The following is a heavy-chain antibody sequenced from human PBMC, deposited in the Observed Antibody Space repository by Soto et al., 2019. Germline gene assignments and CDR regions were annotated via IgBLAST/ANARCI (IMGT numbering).Heavy chain of an antibody. Sequence: GGSLRLSCAASGFTFSSYGMHWVRQAPGKGLEWVAVIWYDGSNKYYADSVKGRFTISRDNSKNTLYLQMNSLRAEDTAVYYCARTYCSGGSCYSGWFDPWGQGTLVTVSS. V-gene: IGHV3-33*01. D-gene: IGHD2-15*01. CDR2: IWYDGSNK. CDR3: ARTYCSGGSCYSGWFDP. J-gene: IGHJ5*02. CDR1: GFTFSSYG.